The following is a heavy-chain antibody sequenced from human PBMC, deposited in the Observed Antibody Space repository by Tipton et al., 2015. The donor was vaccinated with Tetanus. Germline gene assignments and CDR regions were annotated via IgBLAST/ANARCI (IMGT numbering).Heavy chain of an antibody. D-gene: IGHD3-10*01. V-gene: IGHV1-8*01. Sequence: QLVQSGAEVKKPGASVKVSCKASGYTFTSYDINWVRQATGQGLEWMGWMNPNSGNTGYAQKFQGRVTMTRNTSISTAYMERSSLRAEDTAVYYCARGLGGSGSYYSRDFDYWGQGTLVTVSS. J-gene: IGHJ4*02. CDR3: ARGLGGSGSYYSRDFDY. CDR2: MNPNSGNT. CDR1: GYTFTSYD.